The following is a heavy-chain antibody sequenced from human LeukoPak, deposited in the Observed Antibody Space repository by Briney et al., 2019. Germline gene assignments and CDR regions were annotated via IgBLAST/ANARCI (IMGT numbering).Heavy chain of an antibody. CDR2: IYYTGST. J-gene: IGHJ5*02. CDR1: GVSISSYY. Sequence: SETLSLTCTVSGVSISSYYWSWIRQPPGKGLEWIGYIYYTGSTSYNPSLKSRVTISIDTSKNQFSLKLSSVTAADTAVYYCARWPRYSSGWYEIGWFDPWGQGTLVTVSS. V-gene: IGHV4-59*01. D-gene: IGHD6-19*01. CDR3: ARWPRYSSGWYEIGWFDP.